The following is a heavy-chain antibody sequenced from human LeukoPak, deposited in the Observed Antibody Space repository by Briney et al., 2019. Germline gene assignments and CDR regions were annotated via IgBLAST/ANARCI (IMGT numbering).Heavy chain of an antibody. D-gene: IGHD3-10*01. Sequence: GGSLRLSCAASGFTFSSYAMSWVRQAPGKGLEWVGRIKSKTDGGTTDYAAPVKGRFTISRDDSKNTLYLQMNSLKTEDTAVYYCTTALLWFGELSAYWGQGTLVTVSS. J-gene: IGHJ4*02. CDR1: GFTFSSYA. CDR2: IKSKTDGGTT. CDR3: TTALLWFGELSAY. V-gene: IGHV3-15*01.